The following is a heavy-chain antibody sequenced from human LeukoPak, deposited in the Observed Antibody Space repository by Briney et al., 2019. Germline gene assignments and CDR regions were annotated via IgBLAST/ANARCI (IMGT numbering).Heavy chain of an antibody. Sequence: SETLSLTCAVYGGSFSGYYWSWIRQPPGKGLEWIGEINHSGSTSYNPSLKSRVTISVDTSKNQFSLKLSSVTAADTAVYYCASGTYYDFWSGYEHYGMDVWGQGTTVTVSS. CDR3: ASGTYYDFWSGYEHYGMDV. D-gene: IGHD3-3*01. CDR1: GGSFSGYY. V-gene: IGHV4-34*01. CDR2: INHSGST. J-gene: IGHJ6*02.